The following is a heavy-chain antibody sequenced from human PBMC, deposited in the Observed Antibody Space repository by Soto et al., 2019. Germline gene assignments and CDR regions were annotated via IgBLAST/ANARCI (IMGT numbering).Heavy chain of an antibody. CDR1: GYTFTSYG. CDR3: AGPGDSFRSSWYEREDYFDY. Sequence: QVQLVQSGAEVKKPGASVKVSCKASGYTFTSYGISWVRQAPGQGLEWMGWISAYNGNTNYAQKLQGRVTMATDTPTSTAYMELSSLRSDDPAVYYCAGPGDSFRSSWYEREDYFDYWGQGTLVTVSS. D-gene: IGHD6-13*01. J-gene: IGHJ4*02. V-gene: IGHV1-18*01. CDR2: ISAYNGNT.